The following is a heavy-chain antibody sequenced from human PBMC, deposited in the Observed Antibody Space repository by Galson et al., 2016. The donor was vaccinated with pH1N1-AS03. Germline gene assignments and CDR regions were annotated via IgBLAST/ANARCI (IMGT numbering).Heavy chain of an antibody. Sequence: SLRLSCAASGFTFSSYGMHWVRQTPGKGLEWVAVIWYDGSNKYYADSVKGRFTISRDNTKNTLYLQMSSLRAEETAVYYCARGQGYNSGYFDTDYWGRGTLVTVSS. J-gene: IGHJ4*02. CDR3: ARGQGYNSGYFDTDY. D-gene: IGHD3-22*01. CDR1: GFTFSSYG. V-gene: IGHV3-33*01. CDR2: IWYDGSNK.